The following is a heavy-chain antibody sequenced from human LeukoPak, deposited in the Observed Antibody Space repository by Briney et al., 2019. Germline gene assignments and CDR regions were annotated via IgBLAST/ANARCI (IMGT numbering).Heavy chain of an antibody. D-gene: IGHD3-22*01. Sequence: SETLSLTCTVSGGSISSSSYYWGWIRQPPGKGLEWIGSIYYSGSTYYNPSLKSRVTISVDTSKNQFSLKLSSVTAADTAVYYCARGVWEEYYYDSSGYYPFDYWGQGTLVTVSS. CDR2: IYYSGST. J-gene: IGHJ4*02. CDR1: GGSISSSSYY. CDR3: ARGVWEEYYYDSSGYYPFDY. V-gene: IGHV4-39*07.